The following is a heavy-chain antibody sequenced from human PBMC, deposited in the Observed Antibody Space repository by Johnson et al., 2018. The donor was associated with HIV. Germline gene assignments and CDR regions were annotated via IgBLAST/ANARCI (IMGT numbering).Heavy chain of an antibody. CDR3: ARECQYYYDSSGCTYDAFDI. CDR2: INSDGSST. J-gene: IGHJ3*02. D-gene: IGHD3-22*01. V-gene: IGHV3-74*01. Sequence: VQLVESGGGLVQPGGSLRLSCAASGFTFSSYWMHWVRQAPGKGLVWVSRINSDGSSTSYADSVKGRFTLSRDNAKNTLYLQMNSLRAEDTAVYYCARECQYYYDSSGCTYDAFDIWGQGTMVTVSS. CDR1: GFTFSSYW.